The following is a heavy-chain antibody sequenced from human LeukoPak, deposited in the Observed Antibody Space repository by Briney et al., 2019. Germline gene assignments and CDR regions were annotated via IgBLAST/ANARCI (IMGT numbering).Heavy chain of an antibody. V-gene: IGHV5-51*01. Sequence: GESLRISRKGSGYSFTNYWIAWVRQMPGKGLEWMGIIYPGDSDTRYSPSFQGQVTISADKSISTAYLQWSSLEASDTAMYYCARNVPTYYYYYMDVCGKGTTVTVSS. CDR1: GYSFTNYW. D-gene: IGHD2-2*01. J-gene: IGHJ6*03. CDR3: ARNVPTYYYYYMDV. CDR2: IYPGDSDT.